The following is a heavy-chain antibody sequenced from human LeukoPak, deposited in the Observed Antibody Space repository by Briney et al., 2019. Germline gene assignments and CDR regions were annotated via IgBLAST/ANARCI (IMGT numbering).Heavy chain of an antibody. CDR1: GYTFTSYD. CDR3: ARGYDYVWGSYPPEDAFDI. J-gene: IGHJ3*02. CDR2: MHPNSGNT. V-gene: IGHV1-8*01. D-gene: IGHD3-16*02. Sequence: ASVKVSCKASGYTFTSYDINWVRQATGQGLEWMGWMHPNSGNTGYAQKFQGRVTMTRNTSISTAYMELSSLRSEDTAVYYCARGYDYVWGSYPPEDAFDIWGQGTMVTVSS.